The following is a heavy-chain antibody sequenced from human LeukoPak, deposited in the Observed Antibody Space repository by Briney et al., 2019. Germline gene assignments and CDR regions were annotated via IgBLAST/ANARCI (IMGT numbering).Heavy chain of an antibody. CDR1: GGSFSGYY. D-gene: IGHD6-19*01. CDR2: INHSGST. CDR3: ARAGAVAGGKNAFDV. Sequence: SETLSLTCAVYGGSFSGYYWSWIRQPPGKGLEWIGEINHSGSTNYNPSLKSRVTISVDTSKNQFSLKLSSVTAADTAVYYCARAGAVAGGKNAFDVWGQGTMVTVSS. V-gene: IGHV4-34*01. J-gene: IGHJ3*01.